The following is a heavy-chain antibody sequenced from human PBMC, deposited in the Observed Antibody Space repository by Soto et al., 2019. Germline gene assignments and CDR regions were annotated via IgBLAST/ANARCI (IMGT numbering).Heavy chain of an antibody. Sequence: EVQLLESGGDLVQPGGSLRLSCTASGFTFNTYAMSWVRPAPGKGLEWISAISGGGGSTYYADSVKGRFSISRDNSKNTLSLQVNTLRAEDTAVYFCEKAEKRAWVASRSDSLGQGTLVTLSS. CDR2: ISGGGGST. J-gene: IGHJ4*02. D-gene: IGHD1-26*01. CDR3: EKAEKRAWVASRSDS. V-gene: IGHV3-23*01. CDR1: GFTFNTYA.